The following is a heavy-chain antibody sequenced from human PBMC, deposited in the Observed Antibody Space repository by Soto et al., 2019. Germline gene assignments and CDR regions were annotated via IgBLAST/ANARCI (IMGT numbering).Heavy chain of an antibody. D-gene: IGHD4-17*01. CDR1: GFTFSNYG. V-gene: IGHV3-33*01. CDR2: ILYDGSNQ. Sequence: QVQLVESGGGVVQPGRSLRLSCAAAGFTFSNYGMHWIRQPPGQGLEWVAVILYDGSNQYYANSVKGRFTISRDNSKNTLYLQMDSLRLEDTAVYYCLRDDDGEPNALDLWGQGTMVTVSS. J-gene: IGHJ3*01. CDR3: LRDDDGEPNALDL.